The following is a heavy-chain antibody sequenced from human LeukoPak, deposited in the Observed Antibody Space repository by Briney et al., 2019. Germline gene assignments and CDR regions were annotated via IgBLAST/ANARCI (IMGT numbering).Heavy chain of an antibody. J-gene: IGHJ5*02. Sequence: GASVKVSCKASGGTFSSYAISWVRQAPGQGLEWMGGIIPIFGTANYAQKFQGRVTITTDESTSTAYMELSSLRSEDTAVYYCARTYCSGTSCSNWFDPWGQGTLVTVSS. CDR2: IIPIFGTA. V-gene: IGHV1-69*05. CDR1: GGTFSSYA. D-gene: IGHD2-2*01. CDR3: ARTYCSGTSCSNWFDP.